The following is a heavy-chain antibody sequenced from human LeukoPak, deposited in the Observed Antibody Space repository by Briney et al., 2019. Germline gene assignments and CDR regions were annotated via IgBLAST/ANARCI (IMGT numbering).Heavy chain of an antibody. V-gene: IGHV3-74*01. Sequence: GGSLRLFCAASGLTFSSHWMHWVRQAPGKGLVWVSRITNDGSSTTYADSVKGRFTISRDNAKNSLYLQMNSLRAEDTAVYYCARDLAARNSPYGMDVWGQGTTVTVSS. D-gene: IGHD6-6*01. CDR3: ARDLAARNSPYGMDV. CDR1: GLTFSSHW. CDR2: ITNDGSST. J-gene: IGHJ6*02.